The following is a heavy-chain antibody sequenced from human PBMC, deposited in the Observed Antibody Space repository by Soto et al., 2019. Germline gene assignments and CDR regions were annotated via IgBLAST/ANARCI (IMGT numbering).Heavy chain of an antibody. CDR1: GGTFINYA. V-gene: IGHV1-69*13. J-gene: IGHJ6*02. CDR2: IIPIYGTG. CDR3: ARKRERTSETVMVTPIYNYYYGMDV. Sequence: ASVKVSCKASGGTFINYAISWVRQAPGQGLEWMGGIIPIYGTGNYAQKFQGRVTITADESTSTAYMELSSLRSEDTAVYYCARKRERTSETVMVTPIYNYYYGMDVWGQGTTVTVSS. D-gene: IGHD5-18*01.